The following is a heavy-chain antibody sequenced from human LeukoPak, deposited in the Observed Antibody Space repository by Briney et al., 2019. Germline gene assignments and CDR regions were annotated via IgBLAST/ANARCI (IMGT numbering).Heavy chain of an antibody. CDR2: INIGGTNT. V-gene: IGHV3-11*01. J-gene: IGHJ5*02. CDR1: GFTFNDYY. Sequence: GGSLRLSCAASGFTFNDYYMSWIRQAPGKGLEWLSYINIGGTNTHYADSVKGRFTISRDNTKESLYLEMNNLRAEDTAVYYCATDGAGFDTWGQGVLVTVSS. CDR3: ATDGAGFDT.